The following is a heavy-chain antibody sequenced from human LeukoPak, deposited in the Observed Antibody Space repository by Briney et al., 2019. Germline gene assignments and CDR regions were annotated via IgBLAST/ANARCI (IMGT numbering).Heavy chain of an antibody. CDR1: RYTFSSYG. Sequence: ASAKVSCKASRYTFSSYGISWVPHAPRQRLEWVGGNRAYNDNTNYAQKLQGRVHITTHTSTRTPHMVLRSLGADDAGVFFLAGIYCSSTSCNWFDPWGQGTLVTVSS. J-gene: IGHJ5*02. D-gene: IGHD2-2*01. CDR2: NRAYNDNT. V-gene: IGHV1-18*01. CDR3: AGIYCSSTSCNWFDP.